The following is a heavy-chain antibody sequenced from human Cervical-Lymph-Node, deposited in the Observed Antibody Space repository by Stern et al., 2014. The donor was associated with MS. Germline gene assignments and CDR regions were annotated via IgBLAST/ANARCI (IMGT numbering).Heavy chain of an antibody. CDR2: IYPGDSDI. J-gene: IGHJ4*02. V-gene: IGHV5-51*01. Sequence: VQLVQSGAEVRKPGESLTISCLASGYSFYSYWIGWVRQMPGKGLEWKGIIYPGDSDIRYSPSFQGQVTISADKSINTAYLQWSSLKASDTAMYYCARRGVTTRFDYWGQGTLVTVSS. CDR1: GYSFYSYW. D-gene: IGHD3-3*01. CDR3: ARRGVTTRFDY.